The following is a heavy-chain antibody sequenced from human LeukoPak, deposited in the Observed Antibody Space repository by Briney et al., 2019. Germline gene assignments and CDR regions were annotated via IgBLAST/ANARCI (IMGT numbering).Heavy chain of an antibody. D-gene: IGHD2-2*02. J-gene: IGHJ4*02. Sequence: SETLSLTCTVSGGSISSYYWGWIRQPPGKGLEWIGSIYYSGSTYYNPSLKSRVTISVDTSKNQFSLKLSSVTAADTAVYYCARHYDGGVPAAIAFWGQGTLVTVSS. CDR3: ARHYDGGVPAAIAF. CDR2: IYYSGST. CDR1: GGSISSYY. V-gene: IGHV4-39*01.